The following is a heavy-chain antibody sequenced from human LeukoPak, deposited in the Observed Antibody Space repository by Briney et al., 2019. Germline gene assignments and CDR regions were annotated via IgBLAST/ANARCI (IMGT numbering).Heavy chain of an antibody. CDR3: AKLRIYDSSIYYFDY. J-gene: IGHJ4*02. CDR1: GGSISSGSYY. Sequence: PSQTLSLTCTVSGGSISSGSYYWSWIRQPAGKGLEWIGRIYTSGSTNYNPSLKSRVTISLDTSRNQFSLKLSSVTAADTAVYYCAKLRIYDSSIYYFDYWGQGTLVTVSS. V-gene: IGHV4-61*02. CDR2: IYTSGST. D-gene: IGHD3-22*01.